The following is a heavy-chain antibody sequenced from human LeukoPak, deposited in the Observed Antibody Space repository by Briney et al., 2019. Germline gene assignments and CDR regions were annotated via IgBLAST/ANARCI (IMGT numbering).Heavy chain of an antibody. D-gene: IGHD3-10*01. V-gene: IGHV3-30*02. CDR1: GFTFSSYG. CDR2: IRYDGSNK. J-gene: IGHJ4*02. Sequence: GGSLRLSCAASGFTFSSYGMHWVRQAPGKGLEWVALIRYDGSNKYYADSVKGRFTISGDNSKNTLYLQMNSLRAEDTAVYYCAKDAIWFGETSEEAGDYWGQGTLVTVSP. CDR3: AKDAIWFGETSEEAGDY.